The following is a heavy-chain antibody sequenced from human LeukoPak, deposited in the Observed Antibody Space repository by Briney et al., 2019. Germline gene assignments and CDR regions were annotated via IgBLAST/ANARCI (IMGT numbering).Heavy chain of an antibody. CDR2: IRSKAYGGTT. CDR3: TRGGRFRGYFHH. V-gene: IGHV3-49*04. D-gene: IGHD3-3*01. CDR1: GFTFGDYA. Sequence: PGRSLRLSCTASGFTFGDYAMSWVRQAPGKGLEWVGFIRSKAYGGTTEYAASVKGRFTISRDDSKSIAYLQMDSLKTQDHAVYYCTRGGRFRGYFHHWGQGTLVTVSS. J-gene: IGHJ1*01.